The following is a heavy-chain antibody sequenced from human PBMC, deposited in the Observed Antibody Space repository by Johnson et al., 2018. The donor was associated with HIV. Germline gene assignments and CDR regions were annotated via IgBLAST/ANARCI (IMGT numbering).Heavy chain of an antibody. CDR3: ARDPHYYDSSGYLGRAFDI. Sequence: VQLVESGGGVVQPGRSLRLSCAASGFTFSSYDMHWVRQATGKGLEWVSTIGTTGDTYYPGSVKGRFTISRENAKNSLYLQMNSLGAEDTAVFYCARDPHYYDSSGYLGRAFDIWGQGTMVTVSS. CDR2: IGTTGDT. J-gene: IGHJ3*02. D-gene: IGHD3-22*01. V-gene: IGHV3-13*01. CDR1: GFTFSSYD.